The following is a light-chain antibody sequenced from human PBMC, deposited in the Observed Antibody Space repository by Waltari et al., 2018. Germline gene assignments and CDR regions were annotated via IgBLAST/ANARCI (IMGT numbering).Light chain of an antibody. CDR2: EVT. Sequence: QSALTQPPSASGSPGQSVPIPCTGTRSDVGGYNYVSWYQQYPDTAPKLIIYEVTKRPSGVPDRFSGSKSGNTASLTVSGLQAEDEADYYCTSYGGSNNFVIFGGGTKLTVL. V-gene: IGLV2-8*01. CDR1: RSDVGGYNY. J-gene: IGLJ2*01. CDR3: TSYGGSNNFVI.